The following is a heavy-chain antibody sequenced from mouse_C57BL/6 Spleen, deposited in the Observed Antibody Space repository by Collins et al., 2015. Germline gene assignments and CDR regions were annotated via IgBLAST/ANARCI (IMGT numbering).Heavy chain of an antibody. J-gene: IGHJ3*01. Sequence: QVQLQQSGAELARPGASVKLSCKASGYTFTSYWMQWVKQRPGQGLEWIGAIYPGDGDTRYTQKFKGKATLTADKSSSTAYMQLSSLASEDSAVYYCARSARGTSWFAYWGQGTLVTVSA. D-gene: IGHD3-1*01. CDR1: GYTFTSYW. CDR2: IYPGDGDT. V-gene: IGHV1-87*01. CDR3: ARSARGTSWFAY.